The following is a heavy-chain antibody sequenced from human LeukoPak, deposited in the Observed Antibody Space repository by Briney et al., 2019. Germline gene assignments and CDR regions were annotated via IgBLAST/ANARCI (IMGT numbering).Heavy chain of an antibody. V-gene: IGHV4-59*01. CDR1: GGSISSYY. Sequence: SETLSLTCTVSGGSISSYYWSWIRQPPGKGLEWIGYIYYSGSTSYNPSLKSRVTISVDTSKNQFSLKLSSVTAADTAVYYCAGDVMSTALDAFDVWGQGTVVTVSS. CDR3: AGDVMSTALDAFDV. J-gene: IGHJ3*01. CDR2: IYYSGST. D-gene: IGHD1-1*01.